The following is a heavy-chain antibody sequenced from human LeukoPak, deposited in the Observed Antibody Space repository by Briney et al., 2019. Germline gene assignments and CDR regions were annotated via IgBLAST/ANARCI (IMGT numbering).Heavy chain of an antibody. V-gene: IGHV1-69*04. Sequence: VASVKVSCKASGGTFSSYGVSWVRQAPGQGLEWMGSILPLLGRANYAQKFQGRVTITADKSTSIAYMELNSLRSEDTALYYCARSTVISAWYDYWGQGTLVTVSS. CDR1: GGTFSSYG. J-gene: IGHJ4*02. CDR3: ARSTVISAWYDY. CDR2: ILPLLGRA. D-gene: IGHD6-19*01.